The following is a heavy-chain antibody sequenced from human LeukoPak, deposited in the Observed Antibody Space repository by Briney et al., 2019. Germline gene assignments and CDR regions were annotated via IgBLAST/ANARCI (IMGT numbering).Heavy chain of an antibody. D-gene: IGHD6-19*01. CDR3: AREGGYSSGWYDY. CDR1: GGSISSYY. CDR2: IYHSGST. Sequence: SETLSLTCTVSGGSISSYYWSWIRQPPGKGLEWIGSIYHSGSTYYNPSLKSRVTISVDTSKNQFSLKLSSVTAADTAVYYCAREGGYSSGWYDYWGQGTLVTVSS. J-gene: IGHJ4*02. V-gene: IGHV4-38-2*02.